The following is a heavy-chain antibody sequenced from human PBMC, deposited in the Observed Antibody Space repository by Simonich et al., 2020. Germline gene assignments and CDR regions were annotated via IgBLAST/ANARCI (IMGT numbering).Heavy chain of an antibody. D-gene: IGHD7-27*01. J-gene: IGHJ6*03. CDR1: GYTFTGFY. CDR2: INPNRGGT. V-gene: IGHV1-2*07. CDR3: ARGALTGDYYYRDV. Sequence: QVQLVQSGAEVKKPGASVKVSCKASGYTFTGFYMHWVRQAPGQGLELVGWINPNRGGTNDAHKFQGRVTRTRDTSISTAYMELSRLRSDDTAVYYCARGALTGDYYYRDVWGKGTTVTVSS.